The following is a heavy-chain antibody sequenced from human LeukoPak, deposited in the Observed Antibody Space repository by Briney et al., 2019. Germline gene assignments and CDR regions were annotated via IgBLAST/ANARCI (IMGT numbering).Heavy chain of an antibody. CDR3: SGYSSSLDLDD. V-gene: IGHV3-49*04. J-gene: IGHJ4*01. D-gene: IGHD6-13*01. CDR2: IRSEGDGGTT. Sequence: PGGFLRLSCTASGFTFGYYAMSWVRQAPGKGLEWVGFIRSEGDGGTTEYAASVKGRFSISSDDSKSIAYLQLNSLKTEETACYYCSGYSSSLDLDDWGQGTLVTVSS. CDR1: GFTFGYYA.